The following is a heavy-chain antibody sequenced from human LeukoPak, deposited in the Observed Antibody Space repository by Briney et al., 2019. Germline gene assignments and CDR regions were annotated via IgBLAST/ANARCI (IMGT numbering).Heavy chain of an antibody. D-gene: IGHD2-21*02. CDR2: IKEDGSDI. J-gene: IGHJ4*02. CDR3: ARDQWRLFDY. V-gene: IGHV3-7*04. CDR1: GFTFSDYW. Sequence: AGSLRLSCEASGFTFSDYWMTWVRQAPGKGLEWVVSIKEDGSDIYYVDSVKGRFTISRDNTRSSLFLQMSSLRGDDTAVYYCARDQWRLFDYWGQGNLVTFSS.